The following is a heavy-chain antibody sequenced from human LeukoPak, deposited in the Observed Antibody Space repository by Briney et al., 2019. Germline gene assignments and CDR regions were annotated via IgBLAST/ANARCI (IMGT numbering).Heavy chain of an antibody. D-gene: IGHD3-22*01. J-gene: IGHJ4*02. V-gene: IGHV1-69*04. Sequence: GASVKVSCKASGGTFSSYAISWVRQAPGQGLEWMGRIIPILGIANYAQKFQGRVTITADKSTSTAYMELSSLRSEDTAVYYCARDVDYYDSSGYSLWGQGTLVTVSS. CDR2: IIPILGIA. CDR1: GGTFSSYA. CDR3: ARDVDYYDSSGYSL.